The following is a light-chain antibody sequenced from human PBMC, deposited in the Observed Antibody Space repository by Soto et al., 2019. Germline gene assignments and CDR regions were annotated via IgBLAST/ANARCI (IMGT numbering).Light chain of an antibody. V-gene: IGKV1-27*01. Sequence: DIPMTQSPSSLSASVGDRVTITCRASQGIRNYLAWYQQKPGKVPKLLIYAASTLQSGLPSRFSGSGSGTDFTLTISSLQPEDVANYYCQKYNSAPLFGQGTRLEIK. CDR1: QGIRNY. J-gene: IGKJ5*01. CDR2: AAS. CDR3: QKYNSAPL.